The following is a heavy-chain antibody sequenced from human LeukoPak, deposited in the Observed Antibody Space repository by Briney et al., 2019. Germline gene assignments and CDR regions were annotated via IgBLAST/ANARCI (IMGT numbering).Heavy chain of an antibody. CDR1: GGSISSGGYY. CDR3: ARGLRGYSGYQFDY. CDR2: IYYSGST. J-gene: IGHJ4*02. Sequence: SETLSLTCTVSGGSISSGGYYWSWIRQHPGKGLEWIGYIYYSGSTYYNPPLKSRVTISVDTSKNQFSLKLSSVTAADTAVYYCARGLRGYSGYQFDYWGQGTLVTVSS. D-gene: IGHD5-12*01. V-gene: IGHV4-31*03.